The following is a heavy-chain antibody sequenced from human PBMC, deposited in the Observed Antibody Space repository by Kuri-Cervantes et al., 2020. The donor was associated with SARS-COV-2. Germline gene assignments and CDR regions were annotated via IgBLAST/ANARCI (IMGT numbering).Heavy chain of an antibody. CDR3: ARYCTSISCESAIDF. J-gene: IGHJ4*02. V-gene: IGHV3-7*03. D-gene: IGHD2-2*01. CDR1: GFTFSSYW. CDR2: VRQDGRDK. Sequence: GESLKISCAASGFTFSSYWMTWVRQAPGKGLDWVANVRQDGRDKYYGDSVKGRFTISRDNTKNSLYLQMDSLTAGDTAVYYCARYCTSISCESAIDFWGQGTLVTVSS.